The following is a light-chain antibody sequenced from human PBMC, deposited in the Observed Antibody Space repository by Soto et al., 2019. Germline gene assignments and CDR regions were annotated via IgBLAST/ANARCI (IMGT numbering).Light chain of an antibody. CDR2: EVS. V-gene: IGLV2-23*02. J-gene: IGLJ1*01. CDR3: CSYAGSYV. CDR1: SSDVGSYNL. Sequence: QSVLAQPASVSGSRGQSITISCTGTSSDVGSYNLVSWFQQHPGKAPKLIIYEVSKRPSGVSNRFSGSKSGNTASLTISGLQAEDEADYYCCSYAGSYVFGTGT.